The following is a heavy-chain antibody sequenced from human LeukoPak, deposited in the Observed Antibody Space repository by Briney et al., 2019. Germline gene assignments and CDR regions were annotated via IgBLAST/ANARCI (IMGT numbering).Heavy chain of an antibody. CDR2: IYYSGST. CDR3: ARGRRDGWLQFNYFDY. D-gene: IGHD5-24*01. V-gene: IGHV4-39*07. J-gene: IGHJ4*02. CDR1: GGSISSSSYY. Sequence: SETLSLTCTVSGGSISSSSYYWGWIRQPPGKGLEWIGSIYYSGSTYYNPSLKSRVTISVDTSKNQFSLKLSSVTAADTAVYYCARGRRDGWLQFNYFDYWGQGTLVTVSS.